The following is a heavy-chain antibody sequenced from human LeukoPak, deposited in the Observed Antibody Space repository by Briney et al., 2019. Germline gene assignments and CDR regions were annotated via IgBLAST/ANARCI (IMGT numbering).Heavy chain of an antibody. Sequence: GGSLRLSCAASGFTFSSYAMSWVRQAPGKGLEWVSAISGSGASTYYADSVKGRFTISRDNSKNTVYLQMNSLRAEDTAVYYCAKGGIIAARPSYFDYWGQGTLVTVSA. J-gene: IGHJ4*02. CDR2: ISGSGAST. CDR3: AKGGIIAARPSYFDY. D-gene: IGHD6-6*01. V-gene: IGHV3-23*01. CDR1: GFTFSSYA.